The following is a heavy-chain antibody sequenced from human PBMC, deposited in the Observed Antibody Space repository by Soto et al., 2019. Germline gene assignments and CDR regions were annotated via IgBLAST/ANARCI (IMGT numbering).Heavy chain of an antibody. J-gene: IGHJ4*02. CDR1: GGSISSSSYY. D-gene: IGHD2-2*02. V-gene: IGHV4-39*01. CDR2: IYYSGST. Sequence: QLQLQESGPGLVKPSETLSLTCTVSGGSISSSSYYWGWIRQPPGKGLEWIGSIYYSGSTYYNPALKSRVTISVDTSKNQFSLKLSSVTAADTAVYYCARRRVLCSSTSCYKSPVIAAAGPDFDYWGQGTLVTVSS. CDR3: ARRRVLCSSTSCYKSPVIAAAGPDFDY.